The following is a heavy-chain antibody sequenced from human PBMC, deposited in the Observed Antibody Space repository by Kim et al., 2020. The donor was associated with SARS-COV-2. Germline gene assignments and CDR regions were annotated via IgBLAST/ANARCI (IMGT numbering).Heavy chain of an antibody. CDR2: GST. J-gene: IGHJ4*02. V-gene: IGHV3-43*01. D-gene: IGHD3-3*02. CDR3: AKEKSRIWDY. Sequence: GSTFDADSVKDRFTISRDNSEKSLYMQMNSLTIEDSAFYYCAKEKSRIWDYWGQGTLVTVSS.